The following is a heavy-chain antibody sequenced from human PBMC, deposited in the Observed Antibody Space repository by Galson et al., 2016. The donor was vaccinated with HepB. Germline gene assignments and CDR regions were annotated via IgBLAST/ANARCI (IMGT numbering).Heavy chain of an antibody. CDR2: ISHDEDNK. J-gene: IGHJ4*02. Sequence: SLRLSCAASGFTFSSYAMHWVRQAPGKGLEWVAVISHDEDNKYYADSVKGRFTISRDNSKNTLFLQMNSLRAEETAVYYCARPTGGNYWYAGYYLSYWGQGTRVTVSS. V-gene: IGHV3-30-3*01. D-gene: IGHD1-26*01. CDR3: ARPTGGNYWYAGYYLSY. CDR1: GFTFSSYA.